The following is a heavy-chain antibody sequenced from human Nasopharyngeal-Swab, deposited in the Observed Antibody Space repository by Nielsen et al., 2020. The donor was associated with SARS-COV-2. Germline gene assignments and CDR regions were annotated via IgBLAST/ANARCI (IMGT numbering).Heavy chain of an antibody. J-gene: IGHJ6*02. D-gene: IGHD3-9*01. CDR1: EFTFSDHW. V-gene: IGHV3-7*01. Sequence: GRSLRLSFVLSEFTFSDHWMSGVRQAQGKGLEWVAIIKQDGGEKYYVDSGKGRFTISRDNAKNSLYRQMNSLRPEDTAVYYCAGDSGQDYDILTGYYVPLFYGMDVWGQGTTVTVSS. CDR2: IKQDGGEK. CDR3: AGDSGQDYDILTGYYVPLFYGMDV.